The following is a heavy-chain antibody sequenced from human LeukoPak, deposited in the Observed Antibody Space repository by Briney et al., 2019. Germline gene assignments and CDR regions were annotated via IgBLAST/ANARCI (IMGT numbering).Heavy chain of an antibody. V-gene: IGHV1-2*06. D-gene: IGHD3-22*01. CDR1: GYTFTGYY. J-gene: IGHJ4*02. Sequence: ASVTVSCKASGYTFTGYYMHWVRQAPGQGLEWMGRINPNSGGTNYAQKFQGRVTMTRDTSISTAYMELSRLRSDDTAVYYCARVTAGDDSSGYYIDYWGQGTLVTVSS. CDR3: ARVTAGDDSSGYYIDY. CDR2: INPNSGGT.